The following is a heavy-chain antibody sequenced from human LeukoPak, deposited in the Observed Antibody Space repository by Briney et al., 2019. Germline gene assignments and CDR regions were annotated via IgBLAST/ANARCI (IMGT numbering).Heavy chain of an antibody. CDR2: ISYDGSNK. CDR1: GFTFSSYA. J-gene: IGHJ4*02. CDR3: AKKAVALDY. V-gene: IGHV3-30-3*02. D-gene: IGHD6-19*01. Sequence: GRSLRLSCAASGFTFSSYAMHWVRQAPGKGLEWVAVISYDGSNKYYADSVKGRFTISRDNSKNTLYLQMNSLRAEDTALYYCAKKAVALDYWGQGTLVTVSS.